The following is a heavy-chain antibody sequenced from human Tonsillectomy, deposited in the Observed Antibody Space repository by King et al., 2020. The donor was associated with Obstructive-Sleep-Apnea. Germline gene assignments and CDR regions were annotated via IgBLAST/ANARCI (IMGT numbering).Heavy chain of an antibody. CDR2: IYYSGNT. CDR3: ARQSMVRGRFDP. V-gene: IGHV4-39*01. D-gene: IGHD3-10*01. J-gene: IGHJ5*02. Sequence: QLQESGPGLAKPSETLSLTCTVSGGSISSSDYYWGWIRQPPGKGLEWIGSIYYSGNTYYNPSLKSRVTISVDTSKNQFSLKLSSVTAADTALYYCARQSMVRGRFDPWGQGTLVTVSS. CDR1: GGSISSSDYY.